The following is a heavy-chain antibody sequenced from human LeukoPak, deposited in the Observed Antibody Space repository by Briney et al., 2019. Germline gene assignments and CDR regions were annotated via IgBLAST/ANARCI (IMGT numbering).Heavy chain of an antibody. Sequence: GGSLRLSCAASGFTFSSHWMHWVRQAPGKGPVWASRIKGDGTSTAYADSVKGRFTISRDNAKNTLDLQMNSLRADDTAVYYCVRDGVGAPPFDYWGQGILVTVSS. CDR1: GFTFSSHW. CDR3: VRDGVGAPPFDY. CDR2: IKGDGTST. V-gene: IGHV3-74*01. J-gene: IGHJ4*02. D-gene: IGHD1-26*01.